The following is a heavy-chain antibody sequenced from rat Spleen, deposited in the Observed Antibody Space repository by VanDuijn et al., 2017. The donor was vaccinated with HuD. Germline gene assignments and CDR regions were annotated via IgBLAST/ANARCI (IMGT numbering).Heavy chain of an antibody. CDR2: INSAGST. Sequence: EVQLQESGPGLVKPSQSLSLTCSVTVYSITSSYRWSWIRKFPGNKLEWMGYINSAGSTNYNPSPKSRISITRDTSKNQFFLQVNSVTTEDTATYYCARFPIYYYSALFDYWGQGVMVTVSS. J-gene: IGHJ2*01. CDR3: ARFPIYYYSALFDY. V-gene: IGHV3-3*01. CDR1: VYSITSSYR. D-gene: IGHD1-1*01.